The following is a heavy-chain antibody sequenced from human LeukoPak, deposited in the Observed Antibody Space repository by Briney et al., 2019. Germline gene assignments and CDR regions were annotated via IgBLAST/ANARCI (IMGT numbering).Heavy chain of an antibody. D-gene: IGHD2-2*01. CDR3: ARGPIEVVPAASYMDV. Sequence: GGSLRLSCAASGFTFSSYWMHWVRQAPGKGLVWVSRINSDGSSTSYADSVKGRFTISRDNAKNTLYLQMNSLRAEDTAVYYCARGPIEVVPAASYMDVWGKGTTVTISS. J-gene: IGHJ6*03. CDR2: INSDGSST. V-gene: IGHV3-74*01. CDR1: GFTFSSYW.